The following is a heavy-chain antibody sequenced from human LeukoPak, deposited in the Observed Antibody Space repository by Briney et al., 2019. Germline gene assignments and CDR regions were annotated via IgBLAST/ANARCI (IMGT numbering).Heavy chain of an antibody. CDR3: ARDRGFGDYGIDF. J-gene: IGHJ4*02. D-gene: IGHD4-17*01. CDR2: IYYSGST. Sequence: KASETLSLTCTVSGGSIRSYYWSWIRQPPGKGLEWIGYIYYSGSTNYNPSLKSRVSISVDTSKNQFSLKLSSVTAADTAVYYCARDRGFGDYGIDFWGQGTLVTVSS. V-gene: IGHV4-59*01. CDR1: GGSIRSYY.